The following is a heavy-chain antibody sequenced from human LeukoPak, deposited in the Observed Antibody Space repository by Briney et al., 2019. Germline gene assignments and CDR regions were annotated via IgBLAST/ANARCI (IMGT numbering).Heavy chain of an antibody. CDR1: GGSISSYY. Sequence: SETLSLTCTVSGGSISSYYWSWIRQPPGEGREWIGYIYYSGSTKYNPSLESRVTISVDASKTQFSLKLNSVTAADTAVYYCARGSRELYYFDYWGQGTLVTVSS. CDR2: IYYSGST. J-gene: IGHJ4*02. D-gene: IGHD1-7*01. V-gene: IGHV4-59*01. CDR3: ARGSRELYYFDY.